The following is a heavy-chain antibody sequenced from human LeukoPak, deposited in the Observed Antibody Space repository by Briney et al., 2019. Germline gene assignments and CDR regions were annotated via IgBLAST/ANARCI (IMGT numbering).Heavy chain of an antibody. CDR2: IYYSGST. CDR1: GGSISSSSYY. J-gene: IGHJ4*02. V-gene: IGHV4-39*01. D-gene: IGHD5-18*01. Sequence: PSETLSLTCTVSGGSISSSSYYWGWIRQPPGKGLEWIGSIYYSGSTYYNPSLKSRVTISVDTSKNQFSLKLSSVTAADTAVYYCARHYYTDTAMDGFDXWGQGTLVT. CDR3: ARHYYTDTAMDGFDX.